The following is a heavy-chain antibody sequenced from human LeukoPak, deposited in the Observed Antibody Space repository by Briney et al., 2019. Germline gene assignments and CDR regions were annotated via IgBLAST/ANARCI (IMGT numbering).Heavy chain of an antibody. Sequence: GASVKVSCKASGYTFTGYYMHWVRQAPGQGLEWMGRINPNSGGTNYAQKFQGRVTMTRDTSISTAYMELSRLGSDDTAVYYCARGGDTAMVMVSPEFDYWGQGTLVTVSS. V-gene: IGHV1-2*06. CDR2: INPNSGGT. D-gene: IGHD5-18*01. CDR3: ARGGDTAMVMVSPEFDY. J-gene: IGHJ4*02. CDR1: GYTFTGYY.